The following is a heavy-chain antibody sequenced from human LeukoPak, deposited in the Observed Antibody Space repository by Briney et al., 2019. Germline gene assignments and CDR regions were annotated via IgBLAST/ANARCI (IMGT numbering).Heavy chain of an antibody. J-gene: IGHJ5*02. CDR2: IYYSGST. V-gene: IGHV4-59*01. Sequence: PSETLSLTCTVSGGSISSYYWSWIRQPPGKGLEWIGYIYYSGSTNYNPSLKSRVTISVDTSKNQFSLKLSSVTAADTAVYYCARDSGSYYRDWFDPWGQGTLVIVSS. CDR3: ARDSGSYYRDWFDP. D-gene: IGHD1-26*01. CDR1: GGSISSYY.